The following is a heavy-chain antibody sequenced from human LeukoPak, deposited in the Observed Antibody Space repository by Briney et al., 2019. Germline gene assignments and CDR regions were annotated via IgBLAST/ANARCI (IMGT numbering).Heavy chain of an antibody. J-gene: IGHJ4*02. CDR1: GGTFTSYA. CDR3: ARGPPRAAAGRFDY. Sequence: SVKVSCKASGGTFTSYAISWVRQAPGQGLEWMGGIIPIFGTANYAQKFQGRVTITADESTRTAYMELSNLKSEDTAVYYCARGPPRAAAGRFDYWGQGTLVTVSS. V-gene: IGHV1-69*13. CDR2: IIPIFGTA. D-gene: IGHD6-13*01.